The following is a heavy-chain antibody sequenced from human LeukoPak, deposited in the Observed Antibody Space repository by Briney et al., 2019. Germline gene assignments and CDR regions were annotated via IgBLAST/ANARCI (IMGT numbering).Heavy chain of an antibody. D-gene: IGHD3-3*01. V-gene: IGHV4-31*03. J-gene: IGHJ3*02. Sequence: SQTLSLTCTVSGGSISSGGYYWSWIRQHPGKGLEWIGYIYYSGSTYYNPSLKSRVTISVDTSKNQFSLKLSSVTAADTAVYYCARRKVGFWSGYDAFDIWGQGTMVTVSS. CDR3: ARRKVGFWSGYDAFDI. CDR2: IYYSGST. CDR1: GGSISSGGYY.